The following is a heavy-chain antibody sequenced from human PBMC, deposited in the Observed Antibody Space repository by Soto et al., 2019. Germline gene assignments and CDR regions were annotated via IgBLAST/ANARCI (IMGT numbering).Heavy chain of an antibody. CDR2: IYYSGST. J-gene: IGHJ4*02. CDR3: AGAPTGLGHYFNY. V-gene: IGHV4-30-4*01. CDR1: GGSIISGDYY. Sequence: SETLSLTCSVSGGSIISGDYYWIWIRQPPGKGLEWIGYIYYSGSTYYNPSLKSRVTISVDTSKHQFSLKLSSVTSTDTAVYYWAGAPTGLGHYFNYWDQGTLVTVCS. D-gene: IGHD2-8*02.